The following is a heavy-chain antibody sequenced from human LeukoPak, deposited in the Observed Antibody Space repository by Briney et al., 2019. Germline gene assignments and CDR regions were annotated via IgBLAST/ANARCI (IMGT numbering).Heavy chain of an antibody. V-gene: IGHV1-18*01. D-gene: IGHD6-13*01. CDR1: GYTFTSYG. J-gene: IGHJ4*02. CDR3: AREALFIAAAGPGDY. CDR2: ISAYNGNT. Sequence: GASVKVSCKASGYTFTSYGISWVRQAPGQGLEWMGWISAYNGNTNYVQKLQGRVTMTTDTSTSTAYMELRSLRSDDTAVYYCAREALFIAAAGPGDYWGQGTLVTVSS.